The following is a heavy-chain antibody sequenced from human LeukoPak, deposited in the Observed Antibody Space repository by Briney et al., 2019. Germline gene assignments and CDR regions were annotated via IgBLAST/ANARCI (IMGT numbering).Heavy chain of an antibody. J-gene: IGHJ4*02. CDR2: INHSGST. D-gene: IGHD1-14*01. CDR3: ARHIYRTFHFDY. CDR1: XGSFSGYY. V-gene: IGHV4-34*01. Sequence: SETLSLTCXXYXGSFSGYYWSWIRQPPGKGLEWIGEINHSGSTNYNPPLKSRVTISVDTSKNQFSLKLSSVTAADTAVYYCARHIYRTFHFDYWGQGTPVTVSS.